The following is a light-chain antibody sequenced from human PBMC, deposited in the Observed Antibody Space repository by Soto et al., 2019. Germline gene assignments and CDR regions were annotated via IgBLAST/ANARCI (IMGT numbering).Light chain of an antibody. V-gene: IGLV2-14*01. CDR1: SSDVGGYNY. J-gene: IGLJ1*01. CDR3: SSYTSSSTPYV. CDR2: DVS. Sequence: QSALTQPASVSGSPGQSITISCTGTSSDVGGYNYVSWYQQHPGKAPKLMIYDVSNRPSGVSNRFSGSKSGNTASLTISGLQAAHEADYYCSSYTSSSTPYVFGTGTKLTVL.